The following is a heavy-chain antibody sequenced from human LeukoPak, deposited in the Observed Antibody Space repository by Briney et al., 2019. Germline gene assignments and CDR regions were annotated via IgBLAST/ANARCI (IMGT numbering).Heavy chain of an antibody. CDR3: ARHGSSYHYDSSGERAFDI. D-gene: IGHD3-22*01. CDR2: MYYSGST. Sequence: SETLSLTCTVSGGSTSSSTYYWGWIRQPPGKGLEWIGSMYYSGSTEYNPSLKSRATISVDTSKNHFSLKLSSVTAADTAVYYCARHGSSYHYDSSGERAFDIWGQGTMVTVSS. V-gene: IGHV4-39*01. J-gene: IGHJ3*02. CDR1: GGSTSSSTYY.